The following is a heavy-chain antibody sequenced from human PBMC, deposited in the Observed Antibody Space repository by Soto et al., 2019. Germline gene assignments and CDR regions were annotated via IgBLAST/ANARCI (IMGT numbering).Heavy chain of an antibody. J-gene: IGHJ5*02. Sequence: SVKVSCKASGGTFSSYTISWVRQAPGQGLEWMGRIIPILGIANYAQKFQGRVTITADKSTSTAYMELSSLRSEDTSVYYCARDPFYGTQGWFDPWGQGTLVTVSS. CDR2: IIPILGIA. V-gene: IGHV1-69*04. D-gene: IGHD1-1*01. CDR1: GGTFSSYT. CDR3: ARDPFYGTQGWFDP.